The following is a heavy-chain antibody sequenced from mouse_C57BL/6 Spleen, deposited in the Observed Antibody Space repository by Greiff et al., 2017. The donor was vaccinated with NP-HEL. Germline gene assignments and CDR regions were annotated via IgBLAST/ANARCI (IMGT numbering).Heavy chain of an antibody. D-gene: IGHD2-4*01. J-gene: IGHJ4*01. CDR2: INPSNGGT. CDR1: GYTFTSYW. CDR3: ARERDYDYDGGYAMDY. Sequence: VQLQQPGTELVKPGASVKLSCKASGYTFTSYWMHWVKQRPGQGLEWIGNINPSNGGTNYNEKFKSKATLTVDKSSSTAYMQRSSLTSEDSAVYYCARERDYDYDGGYAMDYWGQGTSVTVSS. V-gene: IGHV1-53*01.